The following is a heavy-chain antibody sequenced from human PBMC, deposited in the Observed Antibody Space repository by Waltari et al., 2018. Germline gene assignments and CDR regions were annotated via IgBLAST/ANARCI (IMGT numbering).Heavy chain of an antibody. D-gene: IGHD6-19*01. CDR3: AKDLAFEAGYSSGWDLDY. Sequence: VQLVESGGGVVQPGGYLRLSCVASGFIFSNYGINWVRQTPGRRREWVASRRYDGFRKSFADAVKGRFTISRDDHKNTVYLQMSSLRPEDTAVYFCAKDLAFEAGYSSGWDLDYWGQGTLVAVSS. CDR1: GFIFSNYG. CDR2: RRYDGFRK. J-gene: IGHJ4*02. V-gene: IGHV3-30*02.